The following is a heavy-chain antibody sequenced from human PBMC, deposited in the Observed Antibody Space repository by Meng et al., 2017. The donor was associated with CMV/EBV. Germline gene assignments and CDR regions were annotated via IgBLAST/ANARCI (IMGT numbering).Heavy chain of an antibody. V-gene: IGHV3-30-3*02. CDR3: AKEWAPHEHFGY. CDR1: GFPFRTYA. J-gene: IGHJ4*02. Sequence: CAASGFPFRTYAMHWVRQAPGKGREWVAVISSDGNFQHYADSLKGRFTISRDNSKNTLYLQMNSLRAEDTAVYYCAKEWAPHEHFGYWGQGTLVTVSS. CDR2: ISSDGNFQ.